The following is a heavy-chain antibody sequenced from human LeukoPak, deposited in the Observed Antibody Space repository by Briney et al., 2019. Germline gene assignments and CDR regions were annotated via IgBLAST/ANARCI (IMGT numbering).Heavy chain of an antibody. CDR3: ARGEIWSGPSPFDY. CDR2: IYCSGST. CDR1: GGSISSYY. V-gene: IGHV4-59*01. D-gene: IGHD3-3*01. J-gene: IGHJ4*02. Sequence: PSETLSLTCTVSGGSISSYYWSWIRQPPGKGLEWIGYIYCSGSTNYNPSLKSRVTISVDTSKNQFSLKLSSVTAADTAVYYCARGEIWSGPSPFDYWGQGTLVTVSS.